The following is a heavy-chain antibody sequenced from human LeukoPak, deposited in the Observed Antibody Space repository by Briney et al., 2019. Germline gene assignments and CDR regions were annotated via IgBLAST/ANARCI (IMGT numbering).Heavy chain of an antibody. D-gene: IGHD4-17*01. J-gene: IGHJ3*02. CDR2: ISSSGSTI. Sequence: GGSLRLSCAASGFTFSSYEMNWVRQAPGKGLGWVSYISSSGSTIYYADSVKGRFTISRDNAKNSLYLQMNSLRAEDTAVYYCATPYGDYVSGRDAFDIWGQGTMVTVSS. CDR1: GFTFSSYE. CDR3: ATPYGDYVSGRDAFDI. V-gene: IGHV3-48*03.